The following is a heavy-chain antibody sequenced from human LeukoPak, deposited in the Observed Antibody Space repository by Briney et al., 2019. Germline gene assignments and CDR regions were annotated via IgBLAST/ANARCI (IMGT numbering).Heavy chain of an antibody. D-gene: IGHD2-2*01. CDR1: GGSISSGDYY. J-gene: IGHJ3*02. Sequence: SQTLSLTCTVSGGSISSGDYYWSWIRQPPGKGLEWIGYIYYSGSTYYNPSLKSRVTISVDTSKNQFSLKLSSVTAADTAVYYCASLPAAQYTHAFDTWGQGTMVTVSS. V-gene: IGHV4-30-4*08. CDR3: ASLPAAQYTHAFDT. CDR2: IYYSGST.